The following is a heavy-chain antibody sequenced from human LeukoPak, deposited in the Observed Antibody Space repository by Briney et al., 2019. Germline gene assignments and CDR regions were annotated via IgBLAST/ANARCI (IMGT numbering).Heavy chain of an antibody. J-gene: IGHJ6*03. CDR3: ARVHCSGGSCPNYYYYYMDV. V-gene: IGHV4-30-4*07. Sequence: SETLSLTCAVSGGSISSGGYSWSWIRQPPGKGLEWIGYIYYSGSTYYNPSLKSRVTISVDTSKNQISLKLSSVTAADTAVYYCARVHCSGGSCPNYYYYYMDVWGKGTTVTISS. CDR2: IYYSGST. CDR1: GGSISSGGYS. D-gene: IGHD2-15*01.